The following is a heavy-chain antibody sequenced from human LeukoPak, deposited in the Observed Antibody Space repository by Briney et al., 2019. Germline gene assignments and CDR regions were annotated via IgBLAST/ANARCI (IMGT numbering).Heavy chain of an antibody. Sequence: SETLSLTCTVSGGSISSGDYYWSWIRQPPGKALEWIGYIYYSGSTYYNPSLKSRVTISLDTSKNQFSLILTSVTAADTAVYYCARLVYYGSGSYYKTYGMDVWGQGTTVTVSS. CDR2: IYYSGST. CDR1: GGSISSGDYY. CDR3: ARLVYYGSGSYYKTYGMDV. V-gene: IGHV4-30-4*01. J-gene: IGHJ6*02. D-gene: IGHD3-10*01.